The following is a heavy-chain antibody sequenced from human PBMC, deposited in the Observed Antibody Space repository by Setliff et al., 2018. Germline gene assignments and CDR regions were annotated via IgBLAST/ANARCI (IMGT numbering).Heavy chain of an antibody. CDR2: MNPNSGNT. D-gene: IGHD3-10*01. CDR3: AREALQRAGLYFFDI. CDR1: GYTFTSYD. J-gene: IGHJ4*02. Sequence: GASVKVSCKASGYTFTSYDINWVRQATGQGLEWMGWMNPNSGNTGYAQKFQGRVTITRDTSASTAYMELSSLRSEDTAVYYCAREALQRAGLYFFDIWGQGMLVTVSS. V-gene: IGHV1-8*03.